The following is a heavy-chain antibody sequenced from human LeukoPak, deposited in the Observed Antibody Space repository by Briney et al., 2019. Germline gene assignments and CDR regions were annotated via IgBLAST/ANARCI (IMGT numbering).Heavy chain of an antibody. J-gene: IGHJ4*02. D-gene: IGHD1-26*01. CDR3: AKLVRVGTSYCFDL. V-gene: IGHV3-30*18. Sequence: PGGSLRLSCAASGFTFSNYGMHWVRQAPGKGLEWVAVIAYVGSNKYYADSVKGRFTISRDNSKNTLYLLMNSLRAEDTAVYYCAKLVRVGTSYCFDLWGQGTLVTVSS. CDR2: IAYVGSNK. CDR1: GFTFSNYG.